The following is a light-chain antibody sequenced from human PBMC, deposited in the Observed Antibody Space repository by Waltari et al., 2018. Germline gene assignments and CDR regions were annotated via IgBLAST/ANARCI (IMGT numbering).Light chain of an antibody. V-gene: IGKV3-11*01. CDR2: DAS. CDR3: QQRGNWPIT. J-gene: IGKJ5*01. CDR1: QSMSSS. Sequence: EIFLTQSPATLSLSPGERATLSCRASQSMSSSLAWYQQKPGQAPRLLIYDASSRASGIPVRFSGSGSGTDFTLTISSLEPEDFAVYYCQQRGNWPITFGQGTRQEIK.